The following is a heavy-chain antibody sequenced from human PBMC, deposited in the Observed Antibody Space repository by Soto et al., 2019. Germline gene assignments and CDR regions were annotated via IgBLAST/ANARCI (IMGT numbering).Heavy chain of an antibody. V-gene: IGHV3-21*01. CDR3: AREDSIVIPAVSDF. CDR1: GFAFSNYG. J-gene: IGHJ4*02. CDR2: ISKSDYT. D-gene: IGHD2-2*01. Sequence: VGSLRLSCTVSGFAFSNYGINWVRQAPGKGLEWVSSISKSDYTYYSDSVKGRFTISRDNAKNSVSLQMNTLRVEDTAVYYCAREDSIVIPAVSDFWGQGTLVTVSS.